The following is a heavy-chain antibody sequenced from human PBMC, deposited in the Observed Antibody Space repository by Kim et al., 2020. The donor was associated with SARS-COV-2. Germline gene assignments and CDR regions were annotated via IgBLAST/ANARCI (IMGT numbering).Heavy chain of an antibody. J-gene: IGHJ6*03. CDR3: ASIQLLAPYMDG. CDR2: IYYRGET. CDR1: GDSVSSDDYY. Sequence: SETLSLTCSVSGDSVSSDDYYWTWVRQPPGKGLEWIGCIYYRGETYQNPALESRIFMAADTSKNELSLKLSSVTAADTAVYFCASIQLLAPYMDGWGDGT. V-gene: IGHV4-30-4*01.